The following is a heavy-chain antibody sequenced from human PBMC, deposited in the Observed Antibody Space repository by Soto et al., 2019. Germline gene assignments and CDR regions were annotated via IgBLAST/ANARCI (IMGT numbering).Heavy chain of an antibody. CDR1: GVSISSGNW. V-gene: IGHV4-4*02. D-gene: IGHD2-8*01. CDR3: ARLVYDTRLNYMYFDF. CDR2: IFHDGTA. J-gene: IGHJ4*02. Sequence: SETLSLTCAVSGVSISSGNWWTWVRQTPQRGLEYIGEIFHDGTANYYPSFERRVAISVDTSKNQFSLKLTSVTTADTAIYFCARLVYDTRLNYMYFDFWGQGALVTVSS.